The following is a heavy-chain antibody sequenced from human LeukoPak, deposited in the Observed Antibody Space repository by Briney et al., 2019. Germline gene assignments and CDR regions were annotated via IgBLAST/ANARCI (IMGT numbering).Heavy chain of an antibody. CDR1: GFIFSSYS. CDR3: ARDLGGYDYDDSSGYSNY. J-gene: IGHJ4*02. Sequence: GGSLRLSCAASGFIFSSYSMNWVRQAPGKGLEWVSSISSSSRYIYYADSVKGRFTISRDNAKKSLYLQMNSLRAEDTAVYYCARDLGGYDYDDSSGYSNYWGQGTLVTASS. CDR2: ISSSSRYI. D-gene: IGHD3-22*01. V-gene: IGHV3-21*01.